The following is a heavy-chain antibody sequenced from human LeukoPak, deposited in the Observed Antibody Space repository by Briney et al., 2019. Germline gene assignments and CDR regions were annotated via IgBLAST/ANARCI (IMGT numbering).Heavy chain of an antibody. V-gene: IGHV4-59*01. D-gene: IGHD4-23*01. J-gene: IGHJ4*02. CDR1: GTSISNYY. CDR2: ISDSGST. Sequence: SAALSLPCSVSGTSISNYYWTWIRPPPGKGVEWIGYISDSGSTNYNSSLEGRVTISVDASRSQIYLDLRSMSAADTAVYYCARMVRKTSVFPPDFDYWGQGTLVTVSS. CDR3: ARMVRKTSVFPPDFDY.